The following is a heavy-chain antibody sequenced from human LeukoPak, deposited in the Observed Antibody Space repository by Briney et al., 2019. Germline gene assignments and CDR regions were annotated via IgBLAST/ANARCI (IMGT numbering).Heavy chain of an antibody. CDR2: INTGSSTI. D-gene: IGHD6-6*01. Sequence: GVSLRLFCAASGFTFSPYTMHWFRQPPGKGLEWVSYINTGSSTIYYADSVKGRFTISRDNAKNSLYLQLNSLRAEDTAVYYCARDSSVCAFDVWGQGTMVTVSS. CDR1: GFTFSPYT. V-gene: IGHV3-48*01. CDR3: ARDSSVCAFDV. J-gene: IGHJ3*01.